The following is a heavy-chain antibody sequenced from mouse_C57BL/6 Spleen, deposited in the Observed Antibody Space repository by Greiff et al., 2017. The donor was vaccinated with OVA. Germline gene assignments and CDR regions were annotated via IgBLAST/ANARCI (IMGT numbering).Heavy chain of an antibody. J-gene: IGHJ2*01. D-gene: IGHD4-1*01. CDR1: GYAFSSSW. CDR3: ARTGTDGYYFDD. CDR2: IYPGDGDT. Sequence: VQLQQSGPELVKPGASVKISCKASGYAFSSSWMNWVKQRPGKGLEWIGRIYPGDGDTNYNGQFKGKATLTADKSSSTAYMQLSSLTSEDSAVYFCARTGTDGYYFDDWGQGTTLTVSS. V-gene: IGHV1-82*01.